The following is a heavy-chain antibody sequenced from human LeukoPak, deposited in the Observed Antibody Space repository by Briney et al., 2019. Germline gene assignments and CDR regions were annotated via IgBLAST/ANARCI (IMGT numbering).Heavy chain of an antibody. Sequence: SETLSLTCAVYGGSFSGYYWSWIRQPPGKGLEWIGEINHSGSTNYNPSLKSRVTISVDTSKNQFSLKLSSVTAADTAVYYCARASSTYYFDYWGRGTLVTVSS. D-gene: IGHD2-2*01. CDR2: INHSGST. CDR1: GGSFSGYY. J-gene: IGHJ4*02. CDR3: ARASSTYYFDY. V-gene: IGHV4-34*01.